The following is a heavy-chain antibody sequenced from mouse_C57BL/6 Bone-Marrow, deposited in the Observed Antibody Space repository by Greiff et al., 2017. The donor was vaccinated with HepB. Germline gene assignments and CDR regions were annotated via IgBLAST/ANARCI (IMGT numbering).Heavy chain of an antibody. J-gene: IGHJ1*03. V-gene: IGHV1-5*01. CDR1: GYTFTSYW. D-gene: IGHD1-1*01. Sequence: EVKLVESGTVLARPGASVKMSCKTSGYTFTSYWMHWVKQRPGQGLEWIGAIYPGNSDTSYNQKFKGKAKLTSVTSASTAYMELSSLTNEDSAVYYCTGITTVVATDFDVWGTGTTVTVSS. CDR2: IYPGNSDT. CDR3: TGITTVVATDFDV.